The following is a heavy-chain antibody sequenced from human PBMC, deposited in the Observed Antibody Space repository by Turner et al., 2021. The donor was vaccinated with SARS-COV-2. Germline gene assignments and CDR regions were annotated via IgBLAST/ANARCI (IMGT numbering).Heavy chain of an antibody. D-gene: IGHD1-26*01. J-gene: IGHJ4*02. CDR3: ASSIVGATPLDY. Sequence: QVQLVQSGAEVKKPGSSVKVSCKASGGTFSSYASSWVRQAPGQGLEGMGGIIRIFGTANYAQKFQGRVTITADKSTSTAYMELSSLRSEDTAVYYCASSIVGATPLDYWGQGTLVTVSS. CDR2: IIRIFGTA. CDR1: GGTFSSYA. V-gene: IGHV1-69*06.